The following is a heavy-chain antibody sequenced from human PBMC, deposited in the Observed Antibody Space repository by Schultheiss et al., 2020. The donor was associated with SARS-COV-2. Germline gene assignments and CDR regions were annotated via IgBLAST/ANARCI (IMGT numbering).Heavy chain of an antibody. CDR3: TTGLDDRGVSRGVDY. Sequence: GGSLRLSCAASGFTFSSYGMHWVRQAPGKGLEWVAVIWYDGSNKYYADSVKGRFTISRDNAKNSLYLQMNSLRAEDTALYYCTTGLDDRGVSRGVDYWGQGTLVTVSS. J-gene: IGHJ4*02. V-gene: IGHV3-33*03. D-gene: IGHD3-10*01. CDR1: GFTFSSYG. CDR2: IWYDGSNK.